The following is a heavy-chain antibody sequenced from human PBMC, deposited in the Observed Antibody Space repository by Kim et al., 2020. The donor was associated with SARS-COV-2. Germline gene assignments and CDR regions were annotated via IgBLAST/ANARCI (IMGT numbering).Heavy chain of an antibody. Sequence: DSVKVRFTISRDNSKNSLYLQMNSLRADDTAMYYCAKDFLRCVYYYAAGECWGQGTLVTVSS. D-gene: IGHD3-10*01. J-gene: IGHJ4*02. V-gene: IGHV3-30*02. CDR3: AKDFLRCVYYYAAGEC.